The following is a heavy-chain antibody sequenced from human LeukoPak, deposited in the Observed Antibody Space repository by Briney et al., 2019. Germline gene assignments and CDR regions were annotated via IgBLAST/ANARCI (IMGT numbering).Heavy chain of an antibody. CDR1: GFTFSSYG. CDR3: ARDPVMIVAALDY. V-gene: IGHV3-33*01. CDR2: IWYDGSNK. D-gene: IGHD3-22*01. Sequence: GRSLRLSRAASGFTFSSYGMHWVRQAPGKGLEWVAVIWYDGSNKYYADSVKGRFTISRDNSKNTLYLQMNSLRAEDTAVYYCARDPVMIVAALDYWGQGTLVTVSS. J-gene: IGHJ4*02.